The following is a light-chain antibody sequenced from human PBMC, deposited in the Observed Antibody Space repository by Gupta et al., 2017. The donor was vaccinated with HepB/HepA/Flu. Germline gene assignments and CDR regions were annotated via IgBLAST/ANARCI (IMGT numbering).Light chain of an antibody. CDR2: VAS. CDR1: QGIGTY. V-gene: IGKV1-39*01. CDR3: QQSYDSPRT. Sequence: DIKMTQSPPSLSASVGDRVTITCRASQGIGTYLHWYQQRPGKAPNVLIYVASTLESGVPSRFAGGGSGTDFTLTINNLQPEDFGTYFCQQSYDSPRTFGQGTKIEMK. J-gene: IGKJ1*01.